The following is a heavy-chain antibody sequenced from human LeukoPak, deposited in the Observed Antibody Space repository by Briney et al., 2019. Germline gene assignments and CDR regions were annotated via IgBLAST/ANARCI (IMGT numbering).Heavy chain of an antibody. CDR2: INPSGGST. D-gene: IGHD6-19*01. Sequence: GASVKASCEASGYTFTSYYMHWVRQAPGQGLEWMGIINPSGGSTSYAQKFQGRVTMTRDTSTSTVYMELSSLRSEDTAVYYCARDKSAVAVDYWGQGTLVTVSS. CDR3: ARDKSAVAVDY. CDR1: GYTFTSYY. J-gene: IGHJ4*02. V-gene: IGHV1-46*01.